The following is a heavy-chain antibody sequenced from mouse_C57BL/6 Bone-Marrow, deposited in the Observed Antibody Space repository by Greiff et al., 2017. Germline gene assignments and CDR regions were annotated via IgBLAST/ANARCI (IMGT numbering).Heavy chain of an antibody. J-gene: IGHJ3*01. CDR1: GYTFTSYT. CDR2: INPSSGYT. D-gene: IGHD2-2*01. Sequence: VQLQQSGAELARPGASVKMSCKASGYTFTSYTMHWVKQRPGQGLEWIGYINPSSGYTKYNEKFKSKATLTVDTSSSTAYMQLSSLTSEDSAVYYCASPLSTMVTTRGFAYWGQGTLVTVSA. CDR3: ASPLSTMVTTRGFAY. V-gene: IGHV1-4*01.